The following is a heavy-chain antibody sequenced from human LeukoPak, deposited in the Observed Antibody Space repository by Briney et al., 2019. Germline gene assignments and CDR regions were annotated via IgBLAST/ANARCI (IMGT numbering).Heavy chain of an antibody. V-gene: IGHV3-21*01. Sequence: GGSLRLSCAASGFIFSSYSMNWVRQAPGKGLEWVSSISSSSSYIYYADSVKGRFTISRDNAKNSLYLQMNSLRVEDTAVYYCVREVRSGYYGMDVWGQGTTVTVS. J-gene: IGHJ6*02. CDR2: ISSSSSYI. CDR1: GFIFSSYS. D-gene: IGHD6-19*01. CDR3: VREVRSGYYGMDV.